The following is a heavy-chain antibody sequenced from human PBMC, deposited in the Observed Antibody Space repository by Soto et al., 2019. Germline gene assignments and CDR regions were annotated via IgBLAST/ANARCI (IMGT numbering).Heavy chain of an antibody. J-gene: IGHJ5*02. CDR1: GFTFSTYG. D-gene: IGHD1-26*01. V-gene: IGHV3-33*01. CDR2: IWYDGSNE. CDR3: ARDYTSHYYGFAS. Sequence: GGSLRLSCAASGFTFSTYGMHWVRQAPGKGLEWVAVIWYDGSNEYYADSVKGRFTISRDTSKNTLYLQMNSLRAEDTAVYYCARDYTSHYYGFASWGQGTQVSVS.